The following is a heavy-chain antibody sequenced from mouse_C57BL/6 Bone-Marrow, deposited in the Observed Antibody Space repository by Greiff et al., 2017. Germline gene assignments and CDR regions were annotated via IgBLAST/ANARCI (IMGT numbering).Heavy chain of an antibody. CDR2: ISNLAYSI. J-gene: IGHJ1*03. CDR1: GFTFSDYG. V-gene: IGHV5-15*01. D-gene: IGHD1-1*01. CDR3: ARSSITTVVARGWYFDV. Sequence: EVQLVESGGGLVQPGGSLKLSCAASGFTFSDYGMAWVRQAPRKGPEWVAYISNLAYSIFYADTVPGRFTISSANAKNTLYLERSSMRSEDTAMYYCARSSITTVVARGWYFDVWGTGTTVTVSS.